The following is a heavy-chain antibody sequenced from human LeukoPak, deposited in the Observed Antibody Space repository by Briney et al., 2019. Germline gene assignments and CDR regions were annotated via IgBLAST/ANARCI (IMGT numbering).Heavy chain of an antibody. CDR1: GFTFGSYG. D-gene: IGHD3-3*01. J-gene: IGHJ4*02. Sequence: GGSLRLSCAASGFTFGSYGMTWVRQAPGKGLEWVSYISSGGSSIYYADSVKGRFTISRDNAKNSLYLQMNSLRAEDTAVYYCARVLVNDFWSGYYLWGEYYFDYWGQGTLVTVSS. V-gene: IGHV3-21*05. CDR2: ISSGGSSI. CDR3: ARVLVNDFWSGYYLWGEYYFDY.